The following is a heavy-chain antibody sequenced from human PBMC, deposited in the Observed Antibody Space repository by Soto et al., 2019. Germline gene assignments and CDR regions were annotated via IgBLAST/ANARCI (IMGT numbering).Heavy chain of an antibody. D-gene: IGHD3-10*01. J-gene: IGHJ6*03. Sequence: GGSLRLSCAASGFTVSSNYMSWVRQAPGKGLEWVSVIYSGGSTYYADSVKGRFTISRDNSKNTLYLQMNSLRAEDTAVYYCARTRGGMYYYYMDVWGKGTTVTVSS. V-gene: IGHV3-66*01. CDR2: IYSGGST. CDR3: ARTRGGMYYYYMDV. CDR1: GFTVSSNY.